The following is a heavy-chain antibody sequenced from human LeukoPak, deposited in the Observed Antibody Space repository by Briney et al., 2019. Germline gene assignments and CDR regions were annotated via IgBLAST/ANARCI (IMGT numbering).Heavy chain of an antibody. Sequence: ASLKVSCKASGYTSTSYDINWVRQATGHGLEWMGWMNPNSGNTGYAQKFQGRVTMTRNTSISTAYMELSSLRSEDTAVYYCARGDSSGYYYYYGMDVWGQGTLVTVSS. CDR1: GYTSTSYD. D-gene: IGHD3-22*01. CDR3: ARGDSSGYYYYYGMDV. V-gene: IGHV1-8*01. CDR2: MNPNSGNT. J-gene: IGHJ6*02.